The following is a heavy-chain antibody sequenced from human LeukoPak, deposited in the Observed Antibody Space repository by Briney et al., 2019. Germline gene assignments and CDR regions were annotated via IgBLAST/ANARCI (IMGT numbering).Heavy chain of an antibody. CDR1: GFTFSSYA. V-gene: IGHV3-30-3*01. Sequence: PGGSLRLSCAASGFTFSSYAMHWVRQAPGKGLEWVAVISYDGSNKYYADSVKGRFTISRDNSKNTLYLQMNSLRAEDTAVYYCAREEIGYSSSWYSLDYYGMDVWGQGTTVTVSS. CDR3: AREEIGYSSSWYSLDYYGMDV. CDR2: ISYDGSNK. D-gene: IGHD6-13*01. J-gene: IGHJ6*02.